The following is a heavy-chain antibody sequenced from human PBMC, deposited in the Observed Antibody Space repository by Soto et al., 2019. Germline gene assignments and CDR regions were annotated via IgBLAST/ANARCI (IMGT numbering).Heavy chain of an antibody. D-gene: IGHD1-1*01. CDR2: IYYSGNT. J-gene: IGHJ3*02. Sequence: QVRLQEWGPGLVKPSQTLSLKCSVSGGSITTGGRYWSWIRQFPGKGLEWIGDIYYSGNTYYNASLKSRVTISVEAAKNQLSLKLSSVTAADTAVYYCAQALVFTGGDGFDIWGQGRLVTVSS. CDR3: AQALVFTGGDGFDI. V-gene: IGHV4-31*02. CDR1: GGSITTGGRY.